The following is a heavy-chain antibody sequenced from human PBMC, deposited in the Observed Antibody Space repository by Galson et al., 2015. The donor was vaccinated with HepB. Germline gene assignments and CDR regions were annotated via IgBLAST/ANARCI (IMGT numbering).Heavy chain of an antibody. CDR1: GFTFRNYA. J-gene: IGHJ4*02. D-gene: IGHD2-21*02. V-gene: IGHV3-23*01. CDR2: IVGTGLSI. CDR3: AKRGLDCGGDCDDFDY. Sequence: SLRLSCAASGFTFRNYAMSWVRQAPGKGLEWVSTIVGTGLSIYYADSVKGRFTISRDNSENTLNLQMNSLRAEDTAVYYCAKRGLDCGGDCDDFDYWGQGTLVAVSS.